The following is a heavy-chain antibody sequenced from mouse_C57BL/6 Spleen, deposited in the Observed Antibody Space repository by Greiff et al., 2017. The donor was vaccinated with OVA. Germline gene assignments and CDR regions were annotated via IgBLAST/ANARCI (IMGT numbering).Heavy chain of an antibody. J-gene: IGHJ2*01. CDR1: GFTFSDYG. CDR2: ISNLAYSI. CDR3: ARHGDGSPYYFDY. Sequence: EVKLVESGGGLVQPGGSLKLSCAASGFTFSDYGMAWVRQAPRKGPEWVAFISNLAYSIYYADTVTGRFTISRENAENTLYLEMSSLRSEDTAMYYCARHGDGSPYYFDYWGQGTTLTVSS. V-gene: IGHV5-15*01. D-gene: IGHD1-1*01.